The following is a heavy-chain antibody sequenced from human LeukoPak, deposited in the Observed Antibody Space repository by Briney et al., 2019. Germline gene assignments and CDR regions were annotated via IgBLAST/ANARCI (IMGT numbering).Heavy chain of an antibody. CDR2: ISSSSSYI. Sequence: GGSLRLSCAASGFTFSSYSMNWVRQAPGKGLEWVSSISSSSSYIYYADSVKGRFTISRDNAKNSLYLQMNGLRAEDTAVYYCARDPGVVGATGGYWGQGTLVTVSS. D-gene: IGHD1-26*01. CDR1: GFTFSSYS. J-gene: IGHJ4*02. CDR3: ARDPGVVGATGGY. V-gene: IGHV3-21*01.